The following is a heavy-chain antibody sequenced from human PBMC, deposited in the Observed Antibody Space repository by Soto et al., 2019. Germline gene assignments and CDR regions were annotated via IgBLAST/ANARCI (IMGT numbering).Heavy chain of an antibody. D-gene: IGHD3-10*01. Sequence: QVQLQESGPGLVKPSETLSLTCTVSDDSSSSYKWSWIRQPPGRRLEWIGYIDSSGGTSYNPSLHSRVHTSVDTSTKQFSLKLSAVTAADTAVYYCVRQGFGRLHGLVDVWGQGTTVTVSS. J-gene: IGHJ6*02. CDR1: DDSSSSYK. V-gene: IGHV4-59*08. CDR3: VRQGFGRLHGLVDV. CDR2: IDSSGGT.